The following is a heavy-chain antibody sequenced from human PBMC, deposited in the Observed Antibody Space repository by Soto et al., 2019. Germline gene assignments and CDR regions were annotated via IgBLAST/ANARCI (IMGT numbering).Heavy chain of an antibody. J-gene: IGHJ6*02. Sequence: QLQLQESGPGLVKPSETLSLTCTVSGGSISSSSYYWGWIRQPPGKGLEWIGSIYYSGSTYYNPSLKSRVTITVDTSKKQFSLKLSSVTAADTAVYYCARKKAFDFWSGYFEDVWGQGTTVTVSS. CDR1: GGSISSSSYY. V-gene: IGHV4-39*01. CDR3: ARKKAFDFWSGYFEDV. CDR2: IYYSGST. D-gene: IGHD3-3*01.